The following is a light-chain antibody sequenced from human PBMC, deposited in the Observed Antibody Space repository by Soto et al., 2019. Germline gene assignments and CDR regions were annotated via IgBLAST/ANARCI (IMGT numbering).Light chain of an antibody. Sequence: EIVLTQSPGTLSLSPGERATLSCRASQSVSSSYLAWYQQKPGQAPRLLIYGASSRATDIPDRFSGSGSGTDFTLTISRLEPVDFAVYYCQQYGSSSFTFGPGTKVDIK. J-gene: IGKJ3*01. CDR1: QSVSSSY. CDR2: GAS. CDR3: QQYGSSSFT. V-gene: IGKV3-20*01.